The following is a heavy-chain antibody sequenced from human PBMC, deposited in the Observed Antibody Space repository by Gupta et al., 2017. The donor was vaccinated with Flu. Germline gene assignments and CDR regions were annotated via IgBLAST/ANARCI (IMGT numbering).Heavy chain of an antibody. CDR1: GGSISRSNDY. CDR2: LYYSGGT. J-gene: IGHJ6*02. V-gene: IGHV4-39*02. D-gene: IGHD6-25*01. CDR3: VRGSDYYAMDV. Sequence: QLQLQESGPGPVKPSETLSLNCIISGGSISRSNDYWGWIRQPPGKGLEWIGSLYYSGGTYYKTSLESRLTVSVDTSKSHFSLKLTSVTAADTAVYYCVRGSDYYAMDVWGQGTPVTVSS.